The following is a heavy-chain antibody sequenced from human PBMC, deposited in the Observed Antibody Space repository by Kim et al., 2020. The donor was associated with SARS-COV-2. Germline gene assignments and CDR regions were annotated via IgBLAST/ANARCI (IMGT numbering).Heavy chain of an antibody. V-gene: IGHV4-61*02. J-gene: IGHJ3*02. CDR3: ARGSWFGPGPAFDI. Sequence: TPSLKSRVNISVDTSKNQFSLKLSYVTAADTAVYYCARGSWFGPGPAFDIWGQGTMVTVSS. D-gene: IGHD3-10*01.